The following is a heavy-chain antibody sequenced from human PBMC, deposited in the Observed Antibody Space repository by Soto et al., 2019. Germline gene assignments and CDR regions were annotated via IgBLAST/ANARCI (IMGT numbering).Heavy chain of an antibody. CDR2: LWSDGIKT. Sequence: GGSLRLSCTASVFSLSRYGLHLVRQSPGKGREWVAGLWSDGIKTSYTDSVKGRFTISRDTSKNMLYLQMNSLGAEDTAVYYCARDLNSWSLLIDHSGQGIMVTVSS. D-gene: IGHD2-21*01. V-gene: IGHV3-33*01. CDR1: VFSLSRYG. J-gene: IGHJ4*02. CDR3: ARDLNSWSLLIDH.